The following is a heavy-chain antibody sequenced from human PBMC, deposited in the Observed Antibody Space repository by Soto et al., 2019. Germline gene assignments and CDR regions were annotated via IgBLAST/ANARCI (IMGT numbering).Heavy chain of an antibody. CDR1: GGTFTSYA. D-gene: IGHD1-26*01. V-gene: IGHV1-69*04. CDR3: ARDAPVYSGNYGGVFDS. CDR2: IIPLLGIA. J-gene: IGHJ4*02. Sequence: QVQLVQSGSEVKTPGSSVRVSCKASGGTFTSYAISWVRQAPGQGLAWMGRIIPLLGIAKYAQNFQGRVTITADKSTSTAYMELSSLRSEDTALYYCARDAPVYSGNYGGVFDSWGQGTLVTVSS.